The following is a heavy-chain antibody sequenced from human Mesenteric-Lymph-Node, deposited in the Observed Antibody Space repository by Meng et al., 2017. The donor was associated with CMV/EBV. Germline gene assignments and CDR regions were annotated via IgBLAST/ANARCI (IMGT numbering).Heavy chain of an antibody. J-gene: IGHJ6*02. D-gene: IGHD2-2*01. Sequence: GESLKISCAASGFAFDTYSMNWVRQAPGKGLEWVSSISSTSSYIYQPDSVKGRFTISRDNAKNSLYLQINSLRAEDTAVYYCARDAGHCVSASCFTTGNYYYGMDVWGQGTTVTVSS. CDR3: ARDAGHCVSASCFTTGNYYYGMDV. CDR1: GFAFDTYS. V-gene: IGHV3-21*01. CDR2: ISSTSSYI.